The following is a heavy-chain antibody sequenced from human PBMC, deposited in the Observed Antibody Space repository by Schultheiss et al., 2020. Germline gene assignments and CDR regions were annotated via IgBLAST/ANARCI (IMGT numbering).Heavy chain of an antibody. CDR1: GGSISSSSYY. D-gene: IGHD5-12*01. Sequence: SETLSLTCTVSGGSISSSSYYWGWIRQPPGKGLEWIGSIYYSGSTYYNPSLKSRVTISVDTSKNQFSLKLSSVTAADTAVYYCARVYSGYDANDYWGQGTLVTGSA. CDR2: IYYSGST. J-gene: IGHJ4*02. V-gene: IGHV4-39*01. CDR3: ARVYSGYDANDY.